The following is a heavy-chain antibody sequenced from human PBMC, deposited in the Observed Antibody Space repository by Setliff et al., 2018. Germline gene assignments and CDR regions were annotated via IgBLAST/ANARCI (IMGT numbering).Heavy chain of an antibody. V-gene: IGHV1-18*01. Sequence: ASVKVSCKASGDTFSKHGISWVRQAPGQGLEWMGWISAYNGNTNYAQKLQGRVTMTTDTSTNTAYMELTSLRSDDTAVYYCARVSEQYLAFDYWGQGTLVTVSS. D-gene: IGHD4-4*01. CDR3: ARVSEQYLAFDY. CDR1: GDTFSKHG. CDR2: ISAYNGNT. J-gene: IGHJ4*02.